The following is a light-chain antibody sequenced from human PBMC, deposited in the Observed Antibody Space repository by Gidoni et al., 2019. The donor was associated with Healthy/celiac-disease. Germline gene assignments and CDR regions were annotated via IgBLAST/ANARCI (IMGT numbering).Light chain of an antibody. CDR3: QAWDSINVV. Sequence: SYELTQPPSVSTSPGQTASITCSGDKLGDKYACWYQQKPGQSPVLVIYQDSKRPSGIPERFSGSNSGNTATLTISGTQAMDEADYYGQAWDSINVVFGGGTKLTVL. CDR2: QDS. V-gene: IGLV3-1*01. J-gene: IGLJ2*01. CDR1: KLGDKY.